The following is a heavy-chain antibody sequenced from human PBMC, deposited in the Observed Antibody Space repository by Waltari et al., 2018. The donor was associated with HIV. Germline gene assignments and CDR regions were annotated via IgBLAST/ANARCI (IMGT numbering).Heavy chain of an antibody. CDR1: GHRFRDSF. CDR2: IKPDTGDT. J-gene: IGHJ4*02. CDR3: ARGEDVSLTHLPPGFRLEF. Sequence: QTLLVQYEYEVRAPGAFVGLSCKPSGHRFRDSFLYFIRQAPGQGLEWMGRIKPDTGDTTYSQTFRTRVTMTRDPSAASTYMEMTRLTAADTATYFCARGEDVSLTHLPPGFRLEFWGKGSLVSVSS. D-gene: IGHD3-16*01. V-gene: IGHV1-2*06.